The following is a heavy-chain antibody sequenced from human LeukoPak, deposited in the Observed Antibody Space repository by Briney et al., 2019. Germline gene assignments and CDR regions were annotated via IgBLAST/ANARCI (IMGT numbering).Heavy chain of an antibody. CDR2: ISWNSGSI. CDR1: GFTFDDYA. D-gene: IGHD3-22*01. J-gene: IGHJ6*03. Sequence: GRSLRLSCAASGFTFDDYAMHRVRQAPGKGLEWVSGISWNSGSIGYADSVKGRFTISRDNAKNSLYLQMNSLRAEDTALYYCAKDAVYDSSGYYSRYYYYMDVWGKGTTVTVSS. CDR3: AKDAVYDSSGYYSRYYYYMDV. V-gene: IGHV3-9*01.